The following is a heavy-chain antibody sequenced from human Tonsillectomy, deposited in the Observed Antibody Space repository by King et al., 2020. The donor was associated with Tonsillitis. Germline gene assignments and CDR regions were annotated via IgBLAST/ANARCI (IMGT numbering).Heavy chain of an antibody. J-gene: IGHJ5*02. D-gene: IGHD6-6*01. Sequence: HVQLQESGPGLVKPSQTLSLTCTVSGASISSSRNYWSWIRPVPXKGLELLGYIFRSGSTYYSPPLRGRISIILETSKNQFSLRLSAVTAXDTAVYLCARXXIEQARGEAYFDPW. CDR3: ARXXIEQARGEAYFDP. V-gene: IGHV4-31*03. CDR2: IFRSGST. CDR1: GASISSSRNY.